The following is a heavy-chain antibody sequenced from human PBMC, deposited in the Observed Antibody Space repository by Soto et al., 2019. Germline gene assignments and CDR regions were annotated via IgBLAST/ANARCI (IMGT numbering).Heavy chain of an antibody. D-gene: IGHD3-16*02. J-gene: IGHJ4*02. V-gene: IGHV3-23*01. CDR2: ISGSGDNT. Sequence: EVQLLESGGGLVQPEGSLRLSCAASGFTFSRYAVSWVRQAPGKGLEWVSAISGSGDNTYYADSVKGRFTISRDNSKNTLSLQMDSLRAEDTAVYYCAKEGRNAYNYRAGIDYWGQGTLVTVSS. CDR1: GFTFSRYA. CDR3: AKEGRNAYNYRAGIDY.